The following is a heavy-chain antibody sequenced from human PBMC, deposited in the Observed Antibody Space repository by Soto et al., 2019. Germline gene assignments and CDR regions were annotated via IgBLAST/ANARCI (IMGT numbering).Heavy chain of an antibody. CDR3: ARGGFGAMYYYYYGMDV. V-gene: IGHV4-34*01. Sequence: SETLSLTCAVYGGSFSCYYWSWIRQPPGKGLEWIGEINHSGSTNYNPSLKSRVTISVDTSKNQFSLKLSSVTAADTAVYYCARGGFGAMYYYYYGMDVWGQGTTVTVSS. CDR2: INHSGST. D-gene: IGHD3-3*01. CDR1: GGSFSCYY. J-gene: IGHJ6*02.